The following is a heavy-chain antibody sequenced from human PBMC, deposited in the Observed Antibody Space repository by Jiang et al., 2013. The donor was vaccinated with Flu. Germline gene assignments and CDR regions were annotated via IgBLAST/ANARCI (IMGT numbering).Heavy chain of an antibody. D-gene: IGHD5-18*01. V-gene: IGHV4-31*03. Sequence: GPGLVKPSQTLSLTCSVSGGSISSGDYSWNWIRQHPGKGLEWIGYINYSGSTYSRSSLRSRIIISVDMSRSQFSLRLSSVTAADTGVYYCARVTRGYNYGPQEVSYFDSWGQGTLVTVSS. CDR1: GGSISSGDYS. CDR3: ARVTRGYNYGPQEVSYFDS. J-gene: IGHJ4*02. CDR2: INYSGST.